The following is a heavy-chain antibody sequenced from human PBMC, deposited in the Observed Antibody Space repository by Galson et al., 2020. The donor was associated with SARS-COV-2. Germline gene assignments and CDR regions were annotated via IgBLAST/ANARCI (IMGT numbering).Heavy chain of an antibody. J-gene: IGHJ3*02. V-gene: IGHV3-15*07. CDR1: GFTFSNAW. D-gene: IGHD2-21*01. CDR2: IKSKTDGGTT. Sequence: GGSLRLSCAASGFTFSNAWMNWVRQAPGKGLEWVGRIKSKTDGGTTDYAAPVKGRFTMSRDDSKNTLYLQMDSLKTEDTAVYYCYRDPYPGGADSWGEGRMVTVSS. CDR3: YRDPYPGGADS.